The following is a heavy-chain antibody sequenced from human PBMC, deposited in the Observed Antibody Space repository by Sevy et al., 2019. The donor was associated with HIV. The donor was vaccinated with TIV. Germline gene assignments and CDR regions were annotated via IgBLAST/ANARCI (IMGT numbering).Heavy chain of an antibody. J-gene: IGHJ6*02. D-gene: IGHD3-9*01. Sequence: GGSLRLSCAASQFTFSNSAMHWVRRAPGEGLEWLSAISGSGSYTYYADSVKGRFTISTANSKTTLYLQMNSLRADDTAVYYCVKGTGYYYYYGMDVWGQGTTVTVSS. CDR2: ISGSGSYT. CDR3: VKGTGYYYYYGMDV. CDR1: QFTFSNSA. V-gene: IGHV3-23*01.